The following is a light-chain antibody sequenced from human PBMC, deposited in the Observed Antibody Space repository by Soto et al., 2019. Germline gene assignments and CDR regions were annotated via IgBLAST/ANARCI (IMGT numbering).Light chain of an antibody. Sequence: DIPMTQSTSTLSASVGDRVTITCRASQSISSWLAWFQQKPGKAPKLLIYRASNLESGVPSRFSGSGSGTEFTLTISCLQPDDFATYYCQQYDSFPRTFGRGTKVEIK. CDR3: QQYDSFPRT. CDR2: RAS. V-gene: IGKV1-5*03. J-gene: IGKJ1*01. CDR1: QSISSW.